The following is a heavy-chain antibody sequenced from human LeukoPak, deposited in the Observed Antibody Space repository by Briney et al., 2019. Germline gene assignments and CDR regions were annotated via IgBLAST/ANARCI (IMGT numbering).Heavy chain of an antibody. V-gene: IGHV3-7*01. CDR2: IRQDGGEK. Sequence: GGSLRLSCAASGFIFSDYWMTWVRQAPGKGLEWVAHIRQDGGEKYFVDSVKGRFTISRDNAKNLVYLQMSSLRAEDTAVYYCARGWNYAFRFDNWGQGTLVTVST. J-gene: IGHJ4*02. CDR1: GFIFSDYW. D-gene: IGHD1-7*01. CDR3: ARGWNYAFRFDN.